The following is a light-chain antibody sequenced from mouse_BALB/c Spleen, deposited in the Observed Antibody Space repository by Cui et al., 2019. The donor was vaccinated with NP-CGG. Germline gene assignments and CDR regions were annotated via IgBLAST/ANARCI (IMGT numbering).Light chain of an antibody. V-gene: IGLV1*01. CDR1: TGAVTTSNY. CDR2: GTN. Sequence: QAVATPASALTTSPGETVTLICRSSTGAVTTSNYANWVQEKPDNLVTGLIGGTNNRAPGVPARFSGSLIGDKAALTITGTQTEDEAIYFCALWYSNHWVFGGGTKLTVL. CDR3: ALWYSNHWV. J-gene: IGLJ1*01.